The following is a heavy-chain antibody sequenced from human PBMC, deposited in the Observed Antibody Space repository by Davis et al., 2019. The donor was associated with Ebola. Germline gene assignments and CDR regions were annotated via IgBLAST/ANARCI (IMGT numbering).Heavy chain of an antibody. CDR2: INAGNGNT. Sequence: ASVKVSCKASGYTFTSYAMHWVRQAPGQRLEWMGWINAGNGNTKYSQKFQGRVTITRDTSASTAYMELSSLRSEDTAVYYCARGVLWSGYYTHYYYYGMDVWGQGTTVTVSS. J-gene: IGHJ6*02. CDR1: GYTFTSYA. D-gene: IGHD3-3*01. V-gene: IGHV1-3*01. CDR3: ARGVLWSGYYTHYYYYGMDV.